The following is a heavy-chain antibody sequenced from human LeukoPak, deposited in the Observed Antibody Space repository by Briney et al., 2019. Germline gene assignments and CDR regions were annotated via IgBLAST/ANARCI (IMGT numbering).Heavy chain of an antibody. CDR3: ARGINYYGSGSPSHYFDY. Sequence: GGSLRLSCAASGFTFRDYYMSWIRQAPGKGLEWVSYISSSGSTIYYADSVKGRFTISRDNAKNSLYLQMNSLRAEDTAVYYCARGINYYGSGSPSHYFDYWGLGTLVTVSS. CDR1: GFTFRDYY. D-gene: IGHD3-10*01. J-gene: IGHJ4*02. V-gene: IGHV3-11*04. CDR2: ISSSGSTI.